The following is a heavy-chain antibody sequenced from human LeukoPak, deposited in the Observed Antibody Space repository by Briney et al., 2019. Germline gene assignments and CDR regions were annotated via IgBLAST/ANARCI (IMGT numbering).Heavy chain of an antibody. CDR1: GYSISSGYY. D-gene: IGHD4-17*01. J-gene: IGHJ4*02. CDR2: IYHSGST. V-gene: IGHV4-38-2*02. CDR3: ASFYYGDYAFDY. Sequence: PSETLSLTCTVSGYSISSGYYWGWIRQPPGKGLEWIGSIYHSGSTYYNPSLKSRVTISVDTSKNQFSLKLSSVTAADTAAYYCASFYYGDYAFDYWGQGTLVTVSS.